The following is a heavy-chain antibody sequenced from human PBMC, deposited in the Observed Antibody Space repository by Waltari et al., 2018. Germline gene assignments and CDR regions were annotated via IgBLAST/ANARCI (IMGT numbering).Heavy chain of an antibody. J-gene: IGHJ5*02. CDR3: ARVFAAYCGGDCYWGWFDP. CDR2: TIPFLGKA. Sequence: QVQLVQSGAEVKKPGSSVKVSCKASGGTFSSYAISWVRQAPGQGLEWMGGTIPFLGKANYARKFQGRVTITADESTSTAYMELSSLRSEDTAVYYCARVFAAYCGGDCYWGWFDPWGQGTLVTVSS. D-gene: IGHD2-21*01. V-gene: IGHV1-69*12. CDR1: GGTFSSYA.